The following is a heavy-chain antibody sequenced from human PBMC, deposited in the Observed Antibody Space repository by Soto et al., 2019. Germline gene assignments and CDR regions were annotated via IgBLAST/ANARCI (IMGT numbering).Heavy chain of an antibody. CDR1: GGPFSSYH. CDR2: IIPILGRA. J-gene: IGHJ5*02. CDR3: VKVGGTTSSTWFDP. Sequence: QVQLVQSGAEVKKPGSSVKLSCKASGGPFSSYHISWVRQAPGQGLEWVGRIIPILGRANNAQHFQGRVTITAATSTNTPYMELSSPTSEDTAVYYCVKVGGTTSSTWFDPWGHRTLVTVSS. D-gene: IGHD2-2*01. V-gene: IGHV1-69*08.